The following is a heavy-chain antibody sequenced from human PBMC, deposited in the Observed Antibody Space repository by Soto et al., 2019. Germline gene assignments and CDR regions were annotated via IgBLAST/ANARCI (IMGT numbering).Heavy chain of an antibody. Sequence: ASVKVSCKVSGYTLTELSMHWVRQAPGKGLEWMGGFDPEDGETIYAQKFQGRVTMTEDTSTDTAYMELSSLRSEDTAVYYCATDQAYYSSSWYVWFDPWGQGTLVTVSS. CDR1: GYTLTELS. J-gene: IGHJ5*02. V-gene: IGHV1-24*01. CDR3: ATDQAYYSSSWYVWFDP. D-gene: IGHD6-13*01. CDR2: FDPEDGET.